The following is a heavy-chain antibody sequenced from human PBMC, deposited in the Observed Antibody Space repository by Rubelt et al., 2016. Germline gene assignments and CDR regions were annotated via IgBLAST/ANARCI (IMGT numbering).Heavy chain of an antibody. CDR3: ARERDAFDI. Sequence: VRQAPGKGLEWVSAISGSGGSTYYADSVKGRFTISRDNSKNTLYLQMNSLRAEDTAVYYCARERDAFDIWGQGTMVTVSS. V-gene: IGHV3-23*01. J-gene: IGHJ3*02. CDR2: ISGSGGST.